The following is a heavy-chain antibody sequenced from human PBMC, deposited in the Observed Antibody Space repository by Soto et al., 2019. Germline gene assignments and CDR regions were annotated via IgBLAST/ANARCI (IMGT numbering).Heavy chain of an antibody. Sequence: GGSLRLSCEASGFTFSDFYMSWIRQAPGKGLEWLSYISPRSNYREYAESVKGRHTISRDNAKNSLSLQMNSLRVEDTAVYYCVRGGGGGQFDSWGQGTLVTVSS. D-gene: IGHD2-21*01. CDR1: GFTFSDFY. V-gene: IGHV3-11*06. J-gene: IGHJ4*02. CDR3: VRGGGGGQFDS. CDR2: ISPRSNYR.